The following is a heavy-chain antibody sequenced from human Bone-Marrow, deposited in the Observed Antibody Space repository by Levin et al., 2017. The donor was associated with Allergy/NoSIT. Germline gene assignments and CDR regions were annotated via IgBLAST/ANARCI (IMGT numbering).Heavy chain of an antibody. D-gene: IGHD4-17*01. Sequence: SETLSLTCAVSGYSITTGYFWGWIRQSPRTGLEYIGSIYHHGNPYYNPSFKGRVSMSVDTSQNQFSLRLTSVTAADTAVYYCARDRRSAAGNFDYWGQGALVTVSS. CDR2: IYHHGNP. CDR1: GYSITTGYF. J-gene: IGHJ4*02. CDR3: ARDRRSAAGNFDY. V-gene: IGHV4-38-2*02.